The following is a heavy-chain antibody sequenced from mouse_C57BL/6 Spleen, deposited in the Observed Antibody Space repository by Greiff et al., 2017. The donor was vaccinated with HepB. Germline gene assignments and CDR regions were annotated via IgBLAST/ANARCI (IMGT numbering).Heavy chain of an antibody. J-gene: IGHJ2*01. CDR2: ISSGSSTI. CDR3: ARKEYDYDSDFDY. D-gene: IGHD2-4*01. CDR1: GFTFSDYG. V-gene: IGHV5-17*01. Sequence: EVQRVESGGGLVKPGGSLKLSCAASGFTFSDYGMHWVRQAPEKGLEWVAYISSGSSTIYYADTVKGRFTISRDNAKNTLFLQMTSLRSEDTAMYYCARKEYDYDSDFDYWGQGTTLTVSS.